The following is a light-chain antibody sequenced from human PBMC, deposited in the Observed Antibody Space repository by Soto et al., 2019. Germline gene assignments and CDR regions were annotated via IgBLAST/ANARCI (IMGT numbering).Light chain of an antibody. CDR1: SSDVGSYNL. CDR3: CSYAGSSTFLYV. CDR2: EVS. J-gene: IGLJ1*01. V-gene: IGLV2-23*02. Sequence: QSALTQPASVSGSPGQSITISCTGTSSDVGSYNLVSWYQQHPGKAPKLMIYEVSKRPSGVSNRFSGSKSGNTASLTISGLQDEDEADYYCCSYAGSSTFLYVFGTGTKVTVL.